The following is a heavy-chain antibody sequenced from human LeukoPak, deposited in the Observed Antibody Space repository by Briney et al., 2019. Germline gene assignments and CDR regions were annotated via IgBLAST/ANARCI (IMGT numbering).Heavy chain of an antibody. D-gene: IGHD2-15*01. CDR1: GGSISKYY. V-gene: IGHV4-59*08. J-gene: IGHJ4*02. Sequence: SETLSLTCTVSGGSISKYYCSWIRQPPGKGLEWIAYIYYTGSTYYNPSLKSRVTMSVDTPKNQFSLSLSSVTAADTAVYYCARHISGGATLVWGQGTLVTVSS. CDR3: ARHISGGATLV. CDR2: IYYTGST.